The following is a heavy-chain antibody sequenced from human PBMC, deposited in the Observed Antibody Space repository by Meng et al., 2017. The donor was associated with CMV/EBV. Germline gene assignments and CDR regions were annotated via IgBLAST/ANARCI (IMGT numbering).Heavy chain of an antibody. V-gene: IGHV4-4*02. CDR2: IYHSGST. Sequence: SETLSLTCAVSGGSISSSNWWSWVRQPPGKGLEWIGEIYHSGSTNYNPSHKSRVTISVDKSKNQFSLKLSSVTAADTAVYYCARRRIVVVPAASRNWFDPWGQGTLVTVSS. J-gene: IGHJ5*02. D-gene: IGHD2-2*01. CDR3: ARRRIVVVPAASRNWFDP. CDR1: GGSISSSNW.